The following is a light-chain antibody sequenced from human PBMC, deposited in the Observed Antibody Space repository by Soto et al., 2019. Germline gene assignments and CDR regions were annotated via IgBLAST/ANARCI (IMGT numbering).Light chain of an antibody. J-gene: IGLJ3*02. CDR1: SRHTNYA. CDR2: INSDGRH. CDR3: LPWGPGFWV. V-gene: IGLV4-69*01. Sequence: QLVLTQSPSASASLGASVKLTCSLSSRHTNYAIAWHQVQPEKGPRYLMKINSDGRHIKGDGIPDRFSGSSSGAERYLTIPPLRFEDEAYYSCLPWGPGFWVFGGGTKLPV.